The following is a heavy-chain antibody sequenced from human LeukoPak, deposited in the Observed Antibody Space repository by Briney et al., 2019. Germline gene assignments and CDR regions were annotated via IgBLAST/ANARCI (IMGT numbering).Heavy chain of an antibody. D-gene: IGHD4-17*01. CDR2: ISDDGRSK. CDR3: AKRPSDYGDYVSYFDY. CDR1: GFRFISYG. J-gene: IGHJ4*02. V-gene: IGHV3-30*18. Sequence: GGSLRLSCAASGFRFISYGMHWVRQAPGRGLVWVGVISDDGRSKDYADSVKGRFTISRDNSKDTLYMQMNSLRDEDTAVYYCAKRPSDYGDYVSYFDYWGQGTLVTVSS.